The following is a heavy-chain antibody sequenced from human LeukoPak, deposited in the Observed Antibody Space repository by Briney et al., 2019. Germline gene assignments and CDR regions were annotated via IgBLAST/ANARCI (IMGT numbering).Heavy chain of an antibody. CDR1: GYTFTSDS. CDR2: IYDSSGST. V-gene: IGHV1-46*03. J-gene: IGHJ4*02. CDR3: ARDSPYYDSIGHYFDY. Sequence: ASEKVSCKASGYTFTSDSMHWVRQAPGHGLVWMGIIYDSSGSTSYAQKCQGRVSMTRDRTMSTVYMELSSLRSEDTAVYYCARDSPYYDSIGHYFDYWGQGTLVTVSS. D-gene: IGHD3-22*01.